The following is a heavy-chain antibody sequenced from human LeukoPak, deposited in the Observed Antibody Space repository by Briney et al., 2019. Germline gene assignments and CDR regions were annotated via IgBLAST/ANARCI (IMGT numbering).Heavy chain of an antibody. J-gene: IGHJ3*02. Sequence: PGGSLRLSCAASGFTFSSYSMNWIRQAPGKGLEWVSYISSSGSTIYYADSVKGRFTISRDNAKNSLYLQMNSLRAEDTAVYYCARDRPKTYYDFWSGYSKDAFDIWGQGTMVTVSS. CDR2: ISSSGSTI. D-gene: IGHD3-3*01. CDR3: ARDRPKTYYDFWSGYSKDAFDI. V-gene: IGHV3-48*04. CDR1: GFTFSSYS.